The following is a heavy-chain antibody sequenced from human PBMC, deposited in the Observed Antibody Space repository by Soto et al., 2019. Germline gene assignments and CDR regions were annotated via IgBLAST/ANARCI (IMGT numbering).Heavy chain of an antibody. V-gene: IGHV4-31*03. CDR1: GGSISSGGYY. Sequence: SETLSLTCTVSGGSISSGGYYWSWIRQHPGKGLEWIGYIYYSGSTYYNPSLKSRVTISVDTSKNQFSLKLSSVTAADTAVYYCARVSAPPRGFDYWGQGTLVTVSS. CDR3: ARVSAPPRGFDY. CDR2: IYYSGST. J-gene: IGHJ4*02. D-gene: IGHD3-10*01.